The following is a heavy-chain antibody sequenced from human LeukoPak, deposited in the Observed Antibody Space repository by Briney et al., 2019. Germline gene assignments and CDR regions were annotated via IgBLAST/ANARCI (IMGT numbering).Heavy chain of an antibody. CDR2: ISSSSSTI. Sequence: PGGSLRLSCAASGFTFSSYSMNWVRQAPGKGLEWVSYISSSSSTIYYADSVKGRFTISRDNAKNSLYLQMNSLRAEDTAVYYCARVRCSGGSCPYYYYYYYMDVWGKGTTVTVSS. CDR1: GFTFSSYS. V-gene: IGHV3-48*01. D-gene: IGHD2-15*01. CDR3: ARVRCSGGSCPYYYYYYYMDV. J-gene: IGHJ6*03.